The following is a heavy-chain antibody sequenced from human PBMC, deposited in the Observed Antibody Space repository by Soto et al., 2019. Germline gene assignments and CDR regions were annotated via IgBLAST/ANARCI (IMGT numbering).Heavy chain of an antibody. V-gene: IGHV4-59*02. CDR1: GGSVSSYY. D-gene: IGHD6-19*01. CDR3: AREGSGGTIVFDF. J-gene: IGHJ4*02. Sequence: SETLSLTCSVSGGSVSSYYWSWIRQPPGKQLEWIGYIDHSGSSNYNPSLKSRVTISVDTSKNQFSLNLDSVTAADTALYYCAREGSGGTIVFDFWGQGTLVTVSS. CDR2: IDHSGSS.